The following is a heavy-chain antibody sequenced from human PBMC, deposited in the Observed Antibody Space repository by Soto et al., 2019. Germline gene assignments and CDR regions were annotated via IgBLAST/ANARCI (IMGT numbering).Heavy chain of an antibody. CDR3: AKGVRKHIVVVTAECDY. CDR1: GFSFSSYA. Sequence: EVQLSESGGGLVQPGGSLRLSCAASGFSFSSYAMSWVRQAPGKGLEWVSSISGSGDSRNYADSVKGRFTISRDNSKNTLYLQMNSLRAEDTAVYYCAKGVRKHIVVVTAECDYWGQGTLVTVSS. J-gene: IGHJ4*02. CDR2: ISGSGDSR. V-gene: IGHV3-23*01. D-gene: IGHD2-21*02.